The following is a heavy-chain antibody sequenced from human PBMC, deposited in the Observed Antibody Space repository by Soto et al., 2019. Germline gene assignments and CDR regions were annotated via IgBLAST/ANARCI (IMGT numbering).Heavy chain of an antibody. J-gene: IGHJ4*02. CDR1: GFNFDDSA. CDR2: ITWNSGHI. Sequence: PGGTLRLSCVASGFNFDDSAMNWVRQVPGKGLEWVSGITWNSGHILYADSVKGRFTISRDNAKKSLYLELNSLRPEDTALYYCAKGRSSMIVVVMDYWGQGP. V-gene: IGHV3-9*01. D-gene: IGHD3-22*01. CDR3: AKGRSSMIVVVMDY.